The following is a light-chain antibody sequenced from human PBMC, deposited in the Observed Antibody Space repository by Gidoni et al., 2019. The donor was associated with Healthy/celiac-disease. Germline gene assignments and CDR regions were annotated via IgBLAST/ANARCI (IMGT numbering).Light chain of an antibody. Sequence: SYELPQPPSVSVSPGQTASITCSGDKLGDKYACWYQQKPGQSPVLVIYQDSKRPSGIPERFSGSNSGNTATLTISGTQAMDEADYYCQAWDSSTYVFGTGTKVTV. V-gene: IGLV3-1*01. J-gene: IGLJ1*01. CDR2: QDS. CDR3: QAWDSSTYV. CDR1: KLGDKY.